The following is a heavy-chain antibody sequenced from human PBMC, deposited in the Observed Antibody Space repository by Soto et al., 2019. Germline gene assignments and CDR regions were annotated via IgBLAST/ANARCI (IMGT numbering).Heavy chain of an antibody. CDR2: ISAYNGNT. D-gene: IGHD2-15*01. Sequence: KVSCKASGYTFTSYGISWVRQAPGQGLEWMGWISAYNGNTNYAQKLQCRVTMTTDTATSTAYMELRSLRSDDTAVYYCARVLAPYYYSGMDVWGQGTTVTVSS. CDR3: ARVLAPYYYSGMDV. V-gene: IGHV1-18*01. J-gene: IGHJ6*02. CDR1: GYTFTSYG.